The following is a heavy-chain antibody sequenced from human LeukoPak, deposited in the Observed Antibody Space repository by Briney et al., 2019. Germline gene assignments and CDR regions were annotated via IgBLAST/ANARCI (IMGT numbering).Heavy chain of an antibody. CDR3: ARNKTSGYFDI. Sequence: SETLSLTCTVSGGSISSSTHYWGWIRQSPGKGLEWIGSMYNSGSISYNPSLRSRVTITVDTSKNQFSLNFNSVTAADTALYFCARNKTSGYFDIWGQGTMVTVSS. D-gene: IGHD3-22*01. J-gene: IGHJ3*02. CDR2: MYNSGSI. V-gene: IGHV4-39*01. CDR1: GGSISSSTHY.